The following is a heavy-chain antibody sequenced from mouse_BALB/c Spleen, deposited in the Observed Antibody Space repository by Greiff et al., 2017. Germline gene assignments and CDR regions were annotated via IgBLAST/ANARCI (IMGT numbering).Heavy chain of an antibody. CDR2: IDPANGNT. CDR1: GFNIKDTY. Sequence: VQLKESGAELVKPGASVKLSCTASGFNIKDTYMHWVKQRPEQGLEWIGRIDPANGNTKYDPKFQGKATITADTSSNTAYLQLSSLTSEDTAVYYCARKPLIAYWGQGTLVTVSA. V-gene: IGHV14-3*02. CDR3: ARKPLIAY. J-gene: IGHJ3*01.